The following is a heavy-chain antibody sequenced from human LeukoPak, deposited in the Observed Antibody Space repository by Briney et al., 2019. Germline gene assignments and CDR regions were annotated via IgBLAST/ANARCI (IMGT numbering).Heavy chain of an antibody. CDR1: GFTLSSYR. Sequence: GGSLRLPCAASGFTLSSYRMNWVRQAPGKGLEWVSYISSSSSTTYYADSVKGRFTISRDNAKNSLYLQMNSLRAEDTAVYYCARGKGDNWNDDYYYYMDVWGKGTTVTVSS. V-gene: IGHV3-48*04. CDR3: ARGKGDNWNDDYYYYMDV. CDR2: ISSSSSTT. D-gene: IGHD1-1*01. J-gene: IGHJ6*03.